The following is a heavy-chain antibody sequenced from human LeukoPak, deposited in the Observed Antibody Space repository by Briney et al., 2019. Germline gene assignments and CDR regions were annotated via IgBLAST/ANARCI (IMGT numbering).Heavy chain of an antibody. J-gene: IGHJ4*02. CDR3: AKWGDYDVLTGYYVSDY. CDR2: ITGSGGNT. V-gene: IGHV3-23*01. Sequence: PGGSLRLSCAASGFTFSNYAMSWVGQAPGKGLEWVSAITGSGGNTYYADSVKGRFTISRDNSKNTVFLQMNSLRAEDTAVYYCAKWGDYDVLTGYYVSDYWGQGTLVTVSS. D-gene: IGHD3-9*01. CDR1: GFTFSNYA.